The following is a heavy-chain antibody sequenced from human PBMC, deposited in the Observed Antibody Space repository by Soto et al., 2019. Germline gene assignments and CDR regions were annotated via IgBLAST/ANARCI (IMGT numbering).Heavy chain of an antibody. D-gene: IGHD6-13*01. V-gene: IGHV6-1*01. CDR2: TYYRSKWYN. CDR3: AGARSTWGSTWYFDY. J-gene: IGHJ4*02. CDR1: GDSVSSNSSA. Sequence: SQTLSLTCAISGDSVSSNSSAWNWIRPSPSRGLEWLGRTYYRSKWYNDYAVSVKSRITINPDTSKNQFSLQLNSVTPEDTAVYYCAGARSTWGSTWYFDYWAQGTLVTSP.